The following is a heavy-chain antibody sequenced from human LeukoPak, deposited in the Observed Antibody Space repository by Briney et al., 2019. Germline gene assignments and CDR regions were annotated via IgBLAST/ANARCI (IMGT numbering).Heavy chain of an antibody. CDR1: RGSFSVYY. V-gene: IGHV4-34*01. D-gene: IGHD2-2*01. CDR2: INHSVST. CDR3: ARVVVPAAMLTAVAGTRGIALDY. Sequence: PETLSVTRALYRGSFSVYYWSWIPHPPGKGLEWMGEINHSVSTNYNPPPKSRVTISVAKSKNQFSLKLSYVTAADTAVYYCARVVVPAAMLTAVAGTRGIALDYWGQGALVTVSS. J-gene: IGHJ4*02.